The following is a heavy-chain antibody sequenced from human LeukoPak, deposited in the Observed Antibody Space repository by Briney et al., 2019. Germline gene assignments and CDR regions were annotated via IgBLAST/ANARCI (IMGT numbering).Heavy chain of an antibody. CDR1: GYTFTSYD. V-gene: IGHV1-8*01. CDR3: ARTTITMIALFYY. J-gene: IGHJ4*02. CDR2: MNPNSGNT. D-gene: IGHD3-22*01. Sequence: GPSVKVSCKASGYTFTSYDINWVRQATGQGLEWMGWMNPNSGNTGYAQKFQGRVTMTRNTSISTAYMELSSLRSEDTAVYYCARTTITMIALFYYWGQGTLVTVSS.